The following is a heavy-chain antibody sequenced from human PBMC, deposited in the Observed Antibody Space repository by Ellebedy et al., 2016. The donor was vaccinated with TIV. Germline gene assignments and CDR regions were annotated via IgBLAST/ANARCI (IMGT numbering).Heavy chain of an antibody. J-gene: IGHJ4*02. Sequence: PGGSLRLSCAASGFTFSNYAMSWVRQAPGKGLEWVGRIRSKADGGTSDYAAPVKGRFSISRDDSKATVYLDIHSLRIEDTNVYYCATEYPSGSYLYWGQGTLVTVSS. CDR1: GFTFSNYA. CDR3: ATEYPSGSYLY. CDR2: IRSKADGGTS. V-gene: IGHV3-15*01. D-gene: IGHD1-26*01.